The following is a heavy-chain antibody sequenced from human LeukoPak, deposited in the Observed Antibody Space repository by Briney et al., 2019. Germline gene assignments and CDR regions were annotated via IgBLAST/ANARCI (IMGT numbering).Heavy chain of an antibody. CDR1: GDSVSSNTVA. V-gene: IGHV6-1*01. CDR2: TYYRSKWYN. J-gene: IGHJ4*02. Sequence: SQTLSLTCAISGDSVSSNTVAWNWIRQSPSRGLEWLGRTYYRSKWYNDYVVSVKSRITINPDTSKNQFSLQLNSVTPEDTAVYYCARGLYSKDYWGQGTLVTVSS. D-gene: IGHD4-11*01. CDR3: ARGLYSKDY.